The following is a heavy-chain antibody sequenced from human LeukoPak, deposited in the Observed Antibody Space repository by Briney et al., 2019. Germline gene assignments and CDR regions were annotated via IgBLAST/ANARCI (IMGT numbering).Heavy chain of an antibody. CDR3: ASLRRYCSGGSCYWNWFDP. V-gene: IGHV4-59*08. CDR2: IYYSGST. CDR1: GGSISSYY. J-gene: IGHJ5*02. Sequence: PSETLSLTCTLSGGSISSYYWSWIRQPPAKGLEWIGDIYYSGSTNYNPSLKSRVTISVDTSKNQFSLKLSSVTAADTAVYYCASLRRYCSGGSCYWNWFDPWGQGTLVTVSS. D-gene: IGHD2-15*01.